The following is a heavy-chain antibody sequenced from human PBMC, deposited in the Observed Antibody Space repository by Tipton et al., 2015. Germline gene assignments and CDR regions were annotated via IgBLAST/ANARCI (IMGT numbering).Heavy chain of an antibody. CDR3: ARLKGYCSSISCSEYYYGMDV. CDR2: IYPHDSDT. D-gene: IGHD2-2*01. J-gene: IGHJ6*02. V-gene: IGHV5-51*01. CDR1: GYSFTSYW. Sequence: QLVQSGAEVKKPGESLKISCKGSGYSFTSYWIGWVRQMPGKGLEWMGIIYPHDSDTKYSPSFQGQITISADKSISTAYLQWSSLKASDTARYYCARLKGYCSSISCSEYYYGMDVWGQGTTVTVSS.